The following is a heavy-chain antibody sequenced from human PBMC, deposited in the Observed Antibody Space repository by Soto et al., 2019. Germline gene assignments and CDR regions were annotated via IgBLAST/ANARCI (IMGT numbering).Heavy chain of an antibody. V-gene: IGHV3-33*01. CDR1: GFTFSSYG. D-gene: IGHD3-10*01. CDR3: AREMWFGELVPSYYGMDV. Sequence: QVQLVESGGGVVQPGRSLRLSCAASGFTFSSYGMHWVRQAPGKGLEWVAVIWYDGSNKYYADSVKGRFTISRDNSKNTLYLQMNSLRAEDTAVYYCAREMWFGELVPSYYGMDVWGQGTTVTVSS. J-gene: IGHJ6*02. CDR2: IWYDGSNK.